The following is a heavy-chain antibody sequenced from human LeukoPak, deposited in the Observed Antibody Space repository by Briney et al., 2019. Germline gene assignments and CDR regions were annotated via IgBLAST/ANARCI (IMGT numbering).Heavy chain of an antibody. J-gene: IGHJ4*02. D-gene: IGHD6-6*01. CDR1: GGSISSSSYY. Sequence: PSETLSLTCTVSGGSISSSSYYWGWIRQPPGKGLEWIGSIYYSGSTYSNPSLKSRVTISVDASKNQFSLKLSSVTAADTAVYYCARQDSSSAGVFDYWGQGTLVTVSS. CDR3: ARQDSSSAGVFDY. V-gene: IGHV4-39*01. CDR2: IYYSGST.